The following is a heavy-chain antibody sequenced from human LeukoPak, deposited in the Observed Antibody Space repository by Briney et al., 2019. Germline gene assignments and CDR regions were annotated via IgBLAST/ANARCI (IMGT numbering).Heavy chain of an antibody. J-gene: IGHJ4*02. CDR1: GYTFTDYY. V-gene: IGHV1-69-2*01. Sequence: ASVKIPCKVSGYTFTDYYMHWVQQAPGKGLEWMGLVDPEDGETIYAEKFQGRVTITADTSTDTAYMELSSLRSEDTAVYYCATEGYSYGHQYFDYWGQGTLVTVSS. CDR3: ATEGYSYGHQYFDY. CDR2: VDPEDGET. D-gene: IGHD5-18*01.